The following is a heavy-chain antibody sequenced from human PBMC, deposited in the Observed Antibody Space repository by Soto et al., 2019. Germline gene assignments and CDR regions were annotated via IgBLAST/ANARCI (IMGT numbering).Heavy chain of an antibody. CDR2: VYFSGNT. J-gene: IGHJ5*02. V-gene: IGHV4-59*01. CDR1: GGSLSSYY. D-gene: IGHD6-25*01. CDR3: GSVRPSGYVLS. Sequence: LSLTCTVSGGSLSSYYWTWIRQSPGKGLEWIGYVYFSGNTNYNPSLKSRVTISIDTSKNQFSLRLASVTAADTAFYYCGSVRPSGYVLSWGQGTLVTVS.